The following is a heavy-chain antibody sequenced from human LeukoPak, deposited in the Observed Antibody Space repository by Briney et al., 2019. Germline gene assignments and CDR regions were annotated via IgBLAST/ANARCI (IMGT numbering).Heavy chain of an antibody. Sequence: QPSQTLSLTCTVSGGSINNGGYYWSWIRQHPGKGLEWIGYIYYSGSSYYNPSLRSRVTISVDTSKNHFSLKLSSVTAADTAVYFCGSSHSSSWYDFWGQGTLVTVSS. J-gene: IGHJ4*02. CDR3: GSSHSSSWYDF. V-gene: IGHV4-31*03. D-gene: IGHD6-13*01. CDR1: GGSINNGGYY. CDR2: IYYSGSS.